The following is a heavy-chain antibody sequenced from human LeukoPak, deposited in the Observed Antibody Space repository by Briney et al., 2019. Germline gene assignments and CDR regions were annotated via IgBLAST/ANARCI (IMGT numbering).Heavy chain of an antibody. V-gene: IGHV3-53*01. Sequence: GGSLRLSCAASGLTVSSNYMSWVRQAPGKGLEWVSVIYSGSSTYYADSVRGRFTISRDNSKNTLYLQMNSLRAEDTAVYYCARDSAVTTFYYYGMDVWGQGTTVTVSS. J-gene: IGHJ6*02. D-gene: IGHD4-11*01. CDR2: IYSGSST. CDR3: ARDSAVTTFYYYGMDV. CDR1: GLTVSSNY.